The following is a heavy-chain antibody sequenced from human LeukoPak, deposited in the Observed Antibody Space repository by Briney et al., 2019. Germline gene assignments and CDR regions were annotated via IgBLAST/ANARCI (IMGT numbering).Heavy chain of an antibody. Sequence: GGSLRLSCAASGFTFSTYWMHWVRQAPGKGLVWVSRIKTDGSTTIYADSVKGRFTISRDNSKNTVFLQMNSLRVEDTAVYYCAKVDYWSPENYFDSWGQGTLVTVSS. CDR3: AKVDYWSPENYFDS. J-gene: IGHJ4*02. CDR2: IKTDGSTT. CDR1: GFTFSTYW. D-gene: IGHD1-1*01. V-gene: IGHV3-74*01.